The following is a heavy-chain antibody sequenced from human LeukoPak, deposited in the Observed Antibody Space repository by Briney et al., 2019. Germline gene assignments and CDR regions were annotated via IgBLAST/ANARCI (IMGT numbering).Heavy chain of an antibody. Sequence: GRSLRLSCAASGFTFSSYAMHWVRQAPGEGLEWVAVISYDGSNKYYADSVKGRFTISRDNSKNTLYLQMNSLRAEDTAVYYCAREAWFDPWGQGTLVTVSS. J-gene: IGHJ5*02. CDR2: ISYDGSNK. CDR1: GFTFSSYA. V-gene: IGHV3-30*04. CDR3: AREAWFDP.